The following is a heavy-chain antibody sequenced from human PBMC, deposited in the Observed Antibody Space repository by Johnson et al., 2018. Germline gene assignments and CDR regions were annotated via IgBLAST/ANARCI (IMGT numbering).Heavy chain of an antibody. CDR1: GFTFDDYT. D-gene: IGHD3-10*01. CDR3: AKDRRFYGSRRHFYYSGMDV. J-gene: IGHJ6*02. CDR2: ISWDGTRT. Sequence: VQLVESGGGLVQPGGSLRLSCAASGFTFDDYTMHWVRQHPGKGLEWVSLISWDGTRTYYAASVKGRLTISRDNSENSLYLQMNSLVFADTALYYCAKDRRFYGSRRHFYYSGMDVWGQGTTVTVSS. V-gene: IGHV3-43*01.